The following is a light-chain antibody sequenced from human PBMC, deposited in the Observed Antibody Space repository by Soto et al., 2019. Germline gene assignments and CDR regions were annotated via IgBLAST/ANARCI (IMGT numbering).Light chain of an antibody. V-gene: IGLV1-47*01. Sequence: QSVLTQPPSASGTPGQRVTISCSGSSSNIGNNYVYWYQQRPGTAPKLLIYRNSQRPSGVPDRFSGSKSGTSASLAISGLRSEDEADYYCAAWDDSLSSVVFGGGTQLTVL. J-gene: IGLJ2*01. CDR3: AAWDDSLSSVV. CDR1: SSNIGNNY. CDR2: RNS.